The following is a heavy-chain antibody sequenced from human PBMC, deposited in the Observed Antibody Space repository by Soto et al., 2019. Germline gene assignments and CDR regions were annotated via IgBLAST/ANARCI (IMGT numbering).Heavy chain of an antibody. CDR1: GGSFSGYY. V-gene: IGHV4-34*01. CDR2: INHSGST. CDR3: ARGGLHRYYDSSGAPPPNWFDP. Sequence: SETLSLTRAVYGGSFSGYYWSWIRQPPGKGLEWIGEINHSGSTNYNPSLKSRVTISVDASKNQFSLKLSSVTAADTAVYYCARGGLHRYYDSSGAPPPNWFDPWGQGTLVTVSS. J-gene: IGHJ5*02. D-gene: IGHD3-22*01.